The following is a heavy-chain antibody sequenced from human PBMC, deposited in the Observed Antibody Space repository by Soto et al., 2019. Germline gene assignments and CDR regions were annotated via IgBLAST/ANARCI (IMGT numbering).Heavy chain of an antibody. CDR2: ISSSGSTI. Sequence: GGSLRLSCAASGFTFSDYYMSWIRQAPGKGLEWVSYISSSGSTIYYADSVKGRFTISRDNAKNSLYLQMNSLRAEDTAVYYCARDQYCSSNSCPNDYWGQGTLVTVSS. V-gene: IGHV3-11*01. J-gene: IGHJ4*02. D-gene: IGHD2-2*01. CDR1: GFTFSDYY. CDR3: ARDQYCSSNSCPNDY.